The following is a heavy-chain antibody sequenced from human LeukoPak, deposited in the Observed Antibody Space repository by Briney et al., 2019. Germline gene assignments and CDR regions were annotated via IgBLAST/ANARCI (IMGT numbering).Heavy chain of an antibody. CDR1: GGSFSGYY. CDR3: ARGYYYFH. CDR2: INHSGST. D-gene: IGHD3-22*01. V-gene: IGHV4-34*01. J-gene: IGHJ4*02. Sequence: SGTLSLTCAVYGGSFSGYYWSWIRQPPGKGLEWIGEINHSGSTNYNPSLKSRVTISVDTSKNQFSLKLSSVTAADTAVYYCARGYYYFHWGQGTLVTVSS.